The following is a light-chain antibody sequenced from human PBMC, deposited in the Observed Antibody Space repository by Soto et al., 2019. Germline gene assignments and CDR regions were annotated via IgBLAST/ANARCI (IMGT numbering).Light chain of an antibody. Sequence: QSVLTQPPSVSGAPGQRVTISCTGSSSNIGAGYDVHWYQQLPGTAPKLLIYGNSNQPSGVLDRFSGSKSGTSASLAITGLQAEDEADYYCQSYDSSLSALFGGGTKLTVL. J-gene: IGLJ3*02. V-gene: IGLV1-40*01. CDR3: QSYDSSLSAL. CDR2: GNS. CDR1: SSNIGAGYD.